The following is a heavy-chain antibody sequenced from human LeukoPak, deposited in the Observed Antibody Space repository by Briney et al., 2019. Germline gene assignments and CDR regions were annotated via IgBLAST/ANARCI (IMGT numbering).Heavy chain of an antibody. V-gene: IGHV3-48*04. J-gene: IGHJ4*02. CDR2: ISSSGSTI. Sequence: GGSLRLSCAASGFTFSSYSMNWVRQAPGKGLEWVSYISSSGSTIYYADSVKGRFTISRDNAKNSLYLQMNSLRAEDTAVYYCARDGDGYNSHYFDYWGQGTLVTVSS. CDR3: ARDGDGYNSHYFDY. CDR1: GFTFSSYS. D-gene: IGHD5-24*01.